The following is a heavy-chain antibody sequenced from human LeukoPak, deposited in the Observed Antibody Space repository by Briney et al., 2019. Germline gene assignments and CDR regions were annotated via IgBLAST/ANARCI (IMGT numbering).Heavy chain of an antibody. CDR1: GFTFSSYA. J-gene: IGHJ4*02. CDR3: ARAVTVTIDY. CDR2: ISYDGSNK. D-gene: IGHD4-17*01. V-gene: IGHV3-30-3*01. Sequence: GGSLRLPCAASGFTFSSYAMHWVRQAPGKGLEWVAVISYDGSNKYYADSVKGRFTISRDNSKNTLYLQMNSLRAEDTAVYYCARAVTVTIDYWGQGTLVTVSS.